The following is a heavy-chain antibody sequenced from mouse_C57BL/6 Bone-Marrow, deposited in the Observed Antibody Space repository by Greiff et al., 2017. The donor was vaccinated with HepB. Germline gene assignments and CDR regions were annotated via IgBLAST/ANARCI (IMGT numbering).Heavy chain of an antibody. CDR1: GYSITSGYY. V-gene: IGHV3-6*01. CDR2: ISYDGSN. CDR3: ARVDDYDYAHFDY. Sequence: EVQLQESGPGLVKPSQSLSLTCSVTGYSITSGYYWNWIRQFPGNKLEWMGYISYDGSNNYNPSLKNRISITRDTSKNQFFLKLNSVTTEDTATYYCARVDDYDYAHFDYWGQGTTLTVSS. J-gene: IGHJ2*01. D-gene: IGHD2-4*01.